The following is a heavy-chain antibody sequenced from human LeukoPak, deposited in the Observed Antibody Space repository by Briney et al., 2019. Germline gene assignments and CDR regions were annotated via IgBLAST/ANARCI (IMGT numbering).Heavy chain of an antibody. D-gene: IGHD4-17*01. V-gene: IGHV3-23*01. J-gene: IGHJ4*02. CDR1: GFTFSSYA. CDR3: ARDTVFDY. Sequence: GSLRLSCAASGFTFSSYAMSWVRQAPGKGLEWVSAISGSGGSTYYADSVKGRFTISRDNAKNSLYLQMNSLRVEDTAVYYCARDTVFDYWGQGTLVTVSS. CDR2: ISGSGGST.